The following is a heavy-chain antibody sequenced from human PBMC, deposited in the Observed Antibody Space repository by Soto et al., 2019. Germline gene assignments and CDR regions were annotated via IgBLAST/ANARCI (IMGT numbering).Heavy chain of an antibody. CDR1: GFTFSSYG. CDR3: AKAAGVFEWFDAFDI. CDR2: ISYDGSNN. Sequence: QVQLVESGGGVVQPGRSLRLSCAASGFTFSSYGRHWVRQAPGKGLEWVTVISYDGSNNYYAASVKCRFTNSKDNSKNPQYLPMNSLGAEDTAVYYGAKAAGVFEWFDAFDIGSQGTMVTFSS. D-gene: IGHD3-9*01. J-gene: IGHJ3*02. V-gene: IGHV3-30*18.